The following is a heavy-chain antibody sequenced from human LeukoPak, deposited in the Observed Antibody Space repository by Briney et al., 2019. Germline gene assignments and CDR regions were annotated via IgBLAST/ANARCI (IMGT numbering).Heavy chain of an antibody. CDR3: AKFGITMVRGADAFDI. V-gene: IGHV3-30*18. Sequence: GGSLRLSCAASGFTFSSYGMHWVCQAPGKGLEWVAVISYDGSNKYYADSVKGRFTISRVNSKNTLYLQMNSLRAEDTAVYYCAKFGITMVRGADAFDIWGQGTMVTVSS. J-gene: IGHJ3*02. CDR2: ISYDGSNK. CDR1: GFTFSSYG. D-gene: IGHD3-10*01.